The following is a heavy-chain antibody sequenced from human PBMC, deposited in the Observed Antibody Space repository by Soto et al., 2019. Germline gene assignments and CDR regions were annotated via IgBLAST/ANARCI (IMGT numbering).Heavy chain of an antibody. V-gene: IGHV3-23*01. CDR2: ISGSGGST. D-gene: IGHD3-22*01. Sequence: GGSLRLSCAASGFTFSSYAMSWVRQAPGKGLEWVSAISGSGGSTYYADSVKGRFTISRDNSKNTLYLQMNSLRAEDTAVYYCARHYYDSSGYYTNWGQGTLVTVSS. J-gene: IGHJ4*02. CDR1: GFTFSSYA. CDR3: ARHYYDSSGYYTN.